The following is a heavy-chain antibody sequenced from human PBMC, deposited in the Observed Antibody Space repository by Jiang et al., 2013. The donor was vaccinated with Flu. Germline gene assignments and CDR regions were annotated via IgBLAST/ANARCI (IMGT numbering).Heavy chain of an antibody. D-gene: IGHD5-18*01. CDR1: GGTFSYA. V-gene: IGHV1-69*01. Sequence: GAEVKKPGSSVKVSCKASGGTFSYAISWVRQAPGQGLEWMGVIMPIFGTANYAQKFQGRVTITADESTSTAYMELSTLRSEDTAVYYCARSSWGYSYGPFEYWGQGTLVTVSS. J-gene: IGHJ4*02. CDR3: ARSSWGYSYGPFEY. CDR2: IMPIFGTA.